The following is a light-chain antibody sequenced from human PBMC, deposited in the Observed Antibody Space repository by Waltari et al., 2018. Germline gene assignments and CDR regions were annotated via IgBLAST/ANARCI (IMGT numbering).Light chain of an antibody. CDR1: SRDVGGYKQ. Sequence: SALTQPPSATGSPGQSVTIPSPGTSRDVGGYKQVSWYQQHPGKAPKLMIYEVTKRPSGVPDRFSGSKSGNTASLTVSGLQTEDEADYYCSSYAGGSWVFGGGTKLTVL. CDR2: EVT. V-gene: IGLV2-8*01. CDR3: SSYAGGSWV. J-gene: IGLJ3*02.